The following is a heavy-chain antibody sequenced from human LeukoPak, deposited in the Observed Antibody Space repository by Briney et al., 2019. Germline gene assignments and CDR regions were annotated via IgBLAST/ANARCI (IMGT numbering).Heavy chain of an antibody. J-gene: IGHJ4*02. Sequence: GASVKVSCKASGYTFTGYYMHWVRQAPGQGLEWMGWINPNSGGTNYAQKFQGRVTMTRDTSISTAYMELSRLRSDDTAVYYCASITMVRGVIAPVHWGQGTLVTVSS. V-gene: IGHV1-2*02. CDR2: INPNSGGT. CDR3: ASITMVRGVIAPVH. CDR1: GYTFTGYY. D-gene: IGHD3-10*01.